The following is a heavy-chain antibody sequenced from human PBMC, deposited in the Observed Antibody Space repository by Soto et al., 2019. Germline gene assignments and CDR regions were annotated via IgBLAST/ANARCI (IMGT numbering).Heavy chain of an antibody. Sequence: SETLSLTCAVYGGYFSGYYWSWIRQPPGKGLEWIGEINHSGSTNYNPSLKSRVNISVDTSKNQFSLKLSSVTAADTAVYYCARYYYGSGSYPDWFDPWGQGTLVTVSS. CDR3: ARYYYGSGSYPDWFDP. J-gene: IGHJ5*02. V-gene: IGHV4-34*01. CDR2: INHSGST. CDR1: GGYFSGYY. D-gene: IGHD3-10*01.